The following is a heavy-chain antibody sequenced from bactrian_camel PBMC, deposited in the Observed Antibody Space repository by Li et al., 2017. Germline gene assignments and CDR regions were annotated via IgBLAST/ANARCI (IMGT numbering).Heavy chain of an antibody. CDR2: IDNYGYT. J-gene: IGHJ4*01. CDR3: AYDPARPSGIQALDWQAYRY. CDR1: GYYYKPGC. D-gene: IGHD3*01. Sequence: HVQLVESGGGSVQVGGSLRLSCSISGYYYKPGCMGWFRRPPGKEREGIASIDNYGYTYYADSVKGRFTISRDSAKNTLYLQMNSLRPEDTAMYYCAYDPARPSGIQALDWQAYRYWGQGTQVTVS. V-gene: IGHV3S53*01.